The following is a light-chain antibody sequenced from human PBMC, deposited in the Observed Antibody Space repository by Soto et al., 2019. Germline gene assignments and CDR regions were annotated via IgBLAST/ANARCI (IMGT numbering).Light chain of an antibody. Sequence: EIVMTQYPATLSVSPGYRATLSCRASQNVNSNLAWYQQKPGQAPRLLISGASTRASGVPSRFSGSGSGTEFTLTIRGLHSEDFAGYCCQQYNNWHRTFGHGTNLEI. CDR2: GAS. CDR3: QQYNNWHRT. V-gene: IGKV3-15*01. J-gene: IGKJ2*01. CDR1: QNVNSN.